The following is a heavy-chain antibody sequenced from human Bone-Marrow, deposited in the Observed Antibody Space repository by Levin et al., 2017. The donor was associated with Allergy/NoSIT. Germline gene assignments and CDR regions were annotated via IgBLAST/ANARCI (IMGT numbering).Heavy chain of an antibody. J-gene: IGHJ5*02. CDR2: INPNSGGT. CDR1: GYTFIGYH. V-gene: IGHV1-2*02. D-gene: IGHD6-13*01. Sequence: GESLKISCKASGYTFIGYHMHWVRQTPGQGLEWMGWINPNSGGTNYAQKFKGRVTMTRDTSITTVYMELTSLTSDDTAVYYCARVEWQQVPGFVWFDPWGQGTLVTVSS. CDR3: ARVEWQQVPGFVWFDP.